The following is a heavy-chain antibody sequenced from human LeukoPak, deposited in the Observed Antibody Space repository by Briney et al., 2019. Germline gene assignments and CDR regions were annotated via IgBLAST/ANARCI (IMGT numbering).Heavy chain of an antibody. V-gene: IGHV5-51*01. CDR2: ILPLDFSV. Sequence: GEYLKISCKGSGYKFSDYWIGWVRQMPRKGLEWMGIILPLDFSVRYSTSFQGAITISADKSLSTAFLQWSSLEASDSAIYYCARFSGPSLERNRFDPWGQGTLVTVCS. D-gene: IGHD3-10*01. CDR1: GYKFSDYW. J-gene: IGHJ5*02. CDR3: ARFSGPSLERNRFDP.